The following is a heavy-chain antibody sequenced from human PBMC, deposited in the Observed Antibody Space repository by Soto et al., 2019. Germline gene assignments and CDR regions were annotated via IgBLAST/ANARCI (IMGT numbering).Heavy chain of an antibody. D-gene: IGHD3-3*01. J-gene: IGHJ5*02. V-gene: IGHV3-23*01. Sequence: EVQLLESGGGLVQPGGSLRLSCAASGFTFSTYARTWVRQAPGKGLEWVSGISGSGGSTYYADSVKGRFTISRDNSKNTLYLQMNSLRAEDTAVYYCAKRPLATVFGVAGNRFDPWGQGTLVTVSS. CDR3: AKRPLATVFGVAGNRFDP. CDR2: ISGSGGST. CDR1: GFTFSTYA.